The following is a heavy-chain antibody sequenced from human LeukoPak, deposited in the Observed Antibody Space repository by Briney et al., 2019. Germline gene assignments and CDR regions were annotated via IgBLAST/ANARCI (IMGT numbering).Heavy chain of an antibody. CDR1: GGSVSSGSYY. Sequence: SQTLSLTCTVSGGSVSSGSYYWNWIRQPAGKGLEWIGSIYHGGSTYYNPSLKSRVTISVDTSKNQFSLKLSSVTAADMAVYYCAMIVVVPAAIPYWYFDLWGRGTLVTVFS. CDR3: AMIVVVPAAIPYWYFDL. CDR2: IYHGGST. J-gene: IGHJ2*01. V-gene: IGHV4-61*02. D-gene: IGHD2-2*01.